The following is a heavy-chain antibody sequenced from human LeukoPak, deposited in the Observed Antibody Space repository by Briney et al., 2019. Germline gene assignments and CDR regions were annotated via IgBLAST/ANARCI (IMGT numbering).Heavy chain of an antibody. V-gene: IGHV5-51*01. CDR1: GYTFTTYW. CDR3: ARREAVAGTEDFLDY. CDR2: IYPGDSDT. J-gene: IGHJ4*02. D-gene: IGHD6-19*01. Sequence: GGSLKISCKGSGYTFTTYWIGWVRLIPGKGLEWMGIIYPGDSDTRYSPSFQGQVTISADRSISTAYLQWSSLKASDTAIYYCARREAVAGTEDFLDYWGQGTLVTVSS.